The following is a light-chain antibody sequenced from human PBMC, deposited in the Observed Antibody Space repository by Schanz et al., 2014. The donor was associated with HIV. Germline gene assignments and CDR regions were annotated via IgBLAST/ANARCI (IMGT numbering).Light chain of an antibody. CDR2: DVS. CDR1: SSDVGSYNL. Sequence: QSALTQPASVSGSPGQSITISCTGTSSDVGSYNLVSWYQQHSGKAPKLMIYDVSDRPSGVSNRFSGSKSGNTASLTISGLQAEDEADYYCCSYAGRNTFVLFGGGTKLTVL. J-gene: IGLJ2*01. V-gene: IGLV2-23*02. CDR3: CSYAGRNTFVL.